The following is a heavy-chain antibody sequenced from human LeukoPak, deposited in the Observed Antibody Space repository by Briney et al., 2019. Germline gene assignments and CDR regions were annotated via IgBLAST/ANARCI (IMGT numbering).Heavy chain of an antibody. J-gene: IGHJ5*02. CDR1: GGSIGSYY. D-gene: IGHD5-18*01. V-gene: IGHV4-4*07. CDR2: IYTSGST. Sequence: SETLSLTCTVSGGSIGSYYWSWIRQPAGKGLEWIGRIYTSGSTNYNPSLKSRVTMSVDTSKNQFSLKLSSVTAADTAVYYCARDLDTAMVSFDPWGQGTLVTVSS. CDR3: ARDLDTAMVSFDP.